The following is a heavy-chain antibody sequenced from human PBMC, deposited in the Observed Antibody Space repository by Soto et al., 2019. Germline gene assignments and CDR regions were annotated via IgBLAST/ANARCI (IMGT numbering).Heavy chain of an antibody. CDR1: GGSISSYY. J-gene: IGHJ6*02. CDR2: IYYSGST. Sequence: KPSETLSLTCTVSGGSISSYYWSWIRQPPGKGLEWIGYIYYSGSTNYNPSIKSRVTISVDTSKNQFSLKLSSVTAADTAVYYCARDRGYPETYGMDVWGQGTTVTVS. CDR3: ARDRGYPETYGMDV. D-gene: IGHD3-10*01. V-gene: IGHV4-59*01.